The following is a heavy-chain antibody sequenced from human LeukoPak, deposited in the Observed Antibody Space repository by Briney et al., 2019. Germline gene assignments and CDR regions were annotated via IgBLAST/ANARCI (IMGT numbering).Heavy chain of an antibody. D-gene: IGHD6-13*01. CDR1: GFAFSSYA. CDR2: TSGSGGST. V-gene: IGHV3-23*01. Sequence: PGGSLRLSCAASGFAFSSYAMSWVRQAPGEGLEWVSTTSGSGGSTDYSDPVTGRFTISRDNSKNTLYLQMNSLRADDTALYYCAKGGSFRAFDYWGQGTLVTVSS. J-gene: IGHJ4*02. CDR3: AKGGSFRAFDY.